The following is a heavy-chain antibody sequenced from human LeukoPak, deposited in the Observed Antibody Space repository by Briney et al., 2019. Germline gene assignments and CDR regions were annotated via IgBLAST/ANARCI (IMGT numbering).Heavy chain of an antibody. V-gene: IGHV1-8*03. CDR3: ARGLFGESNKAFDY. CDR1: GYTFTSYD. J-gene: IGHJ4*02. CDR2: MNPNSGNT. D-gene: IGHD3-10*01. Sequence: ASVKVSCKASGYTFTSYDINWVRQATGQGLEWMGWMNPNSGNTGYAQKFQGRVTITRNTSISTAYMELSSLRSEDTAVYYCARGLFGESNKAFDYWGQGTLVTVSS.